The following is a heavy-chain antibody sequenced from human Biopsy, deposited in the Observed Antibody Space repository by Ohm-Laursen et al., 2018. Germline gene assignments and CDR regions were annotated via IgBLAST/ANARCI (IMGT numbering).Heavy chain of an antibody. CDR1: DGSISDYY. Sequence: GTLSLTCTVSDGSISDYYWSWIRQAPGKGLEWIGFIYYTGKTKSNPSLKSRLTMSVDTSKNQFSLNLTTVTTADTAVYYCAKNSGYSHDYWGPGILVTVPS. CDR3: AKNSGYSHDY. CDR2: IYYTGKT. J-gene: IGHJ4*01. V-gene: IGHV4-59*03. D-gene: IGHD3-22*01.